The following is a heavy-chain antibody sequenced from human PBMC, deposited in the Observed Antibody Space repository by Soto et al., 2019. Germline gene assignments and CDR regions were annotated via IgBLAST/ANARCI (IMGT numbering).Heavy chain of an antibody. D-gene: IGHD3-10*01. Sequence: QVQLVQSGAEVKKPGSSVKVSCKASGGTFSSYAISWVRQAPGQGLEWMGGIIPIFGTADYAQKFQGRVTITADESTSTAHMELSSLRSEDTAVYYCVLHYGSGNNYYYYGMDVWGQGTTVTVSS. CDR3: VLHYGSGNNYYYYGMDV. V-gene: IGHV1-69*12. J-gene: IGHJ6*02. CDR2: IIPIFGTA. CDR1: GGTFSSYA.